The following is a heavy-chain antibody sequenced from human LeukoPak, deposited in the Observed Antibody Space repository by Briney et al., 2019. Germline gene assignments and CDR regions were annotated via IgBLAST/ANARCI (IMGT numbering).Heavy chain of an antibody. J-gene: IGHJ5*02. Sequence: SETLSLTCTVSGDSVSSSNFFWGWIRQPPGKGLEWIGSFHYSGSTFYNPSLKSRVTISVDTSKSHFSLKPTSVTAADSAVYYCARHEYQVFPPANWFDPWGQETLVTVSS. V-gene: IGHV4-39*02. CDR2: FHYSGST. CDR3: ARHEYQVFPPANWFDP. D-gene: IGHD6-6*01. CDR1: GDSVSSSNFF.